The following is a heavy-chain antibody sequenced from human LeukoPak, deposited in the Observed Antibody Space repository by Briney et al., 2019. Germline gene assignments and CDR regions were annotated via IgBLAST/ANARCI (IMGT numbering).Heavy chain of an antibody. D-gene: IGHD2-21*02. CDR2: IYHSGST. J-gene: IGHJ4*02. CDR1: GGSINSGGYY. CDR3: ARDSRVTALDY. Sequence: PSETLSLTCTVSGGSINSGGYYWSWIRQHPGKGLEWIGYIYHSGSTYYNPSLKSRVTISVDRSKNQFSLKLSSVTAADTAVYYCARDSRVTALDYWGQGTLVTVSS. V-gene: IGHV4-30-2*01.